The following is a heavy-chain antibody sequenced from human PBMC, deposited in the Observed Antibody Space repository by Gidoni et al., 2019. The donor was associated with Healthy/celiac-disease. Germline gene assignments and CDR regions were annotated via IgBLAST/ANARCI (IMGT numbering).Heavy chain of an antibody. V-gene: IGHV4-39*01. D-gene: IGHD6-6*01. CDR2: IYYSGST. J-gene: IGHJ6*02. CDR3: ARRRPGNSIAEPDYYYYGMDV. CDR1: GGSISSSSYY. Sequence: QLQLQESGPGLVKPSETLSLTCTVSGGSISSSSYYWGWIRQPPGKGLEWIGSIYYSGSTYYNPSLKSRVTISVDTSKNQFSLKLSSVTAADTAVYYCARRRPGNSIAEPDYYYYGMDVWGQGTTVTVSS.